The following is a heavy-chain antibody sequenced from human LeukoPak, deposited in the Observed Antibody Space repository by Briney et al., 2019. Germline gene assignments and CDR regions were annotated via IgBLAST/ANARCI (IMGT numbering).Heavy chain of an antibody. CDR2: ISYDASIQ. V-gene: IGHV3-30*04. J-gene: IGHJ4*02. Sequence: GGSLRLSCAASGFTFNNYAMHWVRQAPGKELEWVAAISYDASIQHYADSVKGRFTISRDNSKNTLYLQMTSLRTEDTAVYYCTRLRNVRRGSDGYFFDYWGQGTLVTVSS. CDR3: TRLRNVRRGSDGYFFDY. CDR1: GFTFNNYA. D-gene: IGHD5-12*01.